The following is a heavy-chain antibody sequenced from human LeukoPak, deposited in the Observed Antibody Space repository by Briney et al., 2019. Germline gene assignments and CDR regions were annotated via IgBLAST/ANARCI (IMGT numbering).Heavy chain of an antibody. V-gene: IGHV3-30*18. D-gene: IGHD5-18*01. Sequence: GRSLRLSCAASGFTFSSYGMHWVRQAPGKGLEWVAVVSYDGSNKYYADSVKGRFTISRDNSKNTLYLQMNSLRAEDTAVYYCAKEHVDTAMGFDYWGQGTLVTVSS. CDR2: VSYDGSNK. CDR3: AKEHVDTAMGFDY. J-gene: IGHJ4*02. CDR1: GFTFSSYG.